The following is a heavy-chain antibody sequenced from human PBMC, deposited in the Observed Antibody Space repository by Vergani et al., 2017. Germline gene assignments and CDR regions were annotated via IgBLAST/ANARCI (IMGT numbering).Heavy chain of an antibody. CDR3: ARGYCSGGSCYRGYYYYYGMDV. V-gene: IGHV1-69*01. Sequence: QVQLVQSGAEVKKPGSSVKVSYKASGGTFSSYAISWVRQAPGQGLEWMGGIIPIFGTANYAQKFQGRVTITADESTSTAYMELSSLRSEDTAVYYCARGYCSGGSCYRGYYYYYGMDVWGQGTTVTVSS. CDR2: IIPIFGTA. CDR1: GGTFSSYA. J-gene: IGHJ6*02. D-gene: IGHD2-15*01.